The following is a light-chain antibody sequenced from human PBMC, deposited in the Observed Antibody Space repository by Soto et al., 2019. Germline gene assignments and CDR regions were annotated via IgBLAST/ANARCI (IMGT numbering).Light chain of an antibody. J-gene: IGLJ1*01. CDR1: SSDVGGYNY. CDR3: SSYTSSSTPHV. CDR2: EVS. V-gene: IGLV2-14*01. Sequence: QSALTQPASVSGSPGQSITISCTGTSSDVGGYNYVSWYQQHPGKAPKLMIYEVSNRPSGVSNRFSGSKSGNTASLTISGLXAEDEADYYCSSYTSSSTPHVFGTGTKVTVL.